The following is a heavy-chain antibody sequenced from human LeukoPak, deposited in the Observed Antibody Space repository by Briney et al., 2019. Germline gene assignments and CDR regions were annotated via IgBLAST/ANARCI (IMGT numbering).Heavy chain of an antibody. Sequence: GESLKISCKGSGYSFTSYWIGWVRQMPGKGLEWMGIIYPGDSDTRYSPSFQGQVTISADKSISTAYLQWSSLKASDTAMYYCARRTYYYDSSGYYSPHFDYWGQGTLVTVSS. CDR2: IYPGDSDT. V-gene: IGHV5-51*01. CDR1: GYSFTSYW. CDR3: ARRTYYYDSSGYYSPHFDY. J-gene: IGHJ4*02. D-gene: IGHD3-22*01.